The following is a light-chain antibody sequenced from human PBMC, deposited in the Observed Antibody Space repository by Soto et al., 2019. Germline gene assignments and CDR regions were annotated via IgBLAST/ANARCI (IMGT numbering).Light chain of an antibody. CDR3: CSYTRSATV. CDR2: EVN. V-gene: IGLV2-23*02. Sequence: QSALTQPASVSGPPGQQITISCTGASGDVGSSDFVSWYQQYPGRAPTLLIYEVNKRPSGISNRFSGSKSGNTASLTISGLQAEDEAEYYCCSYTRSATVFGGGTKVTVL. J-gene: IGLJ2*01. CDR1: SGDVGSSDF.